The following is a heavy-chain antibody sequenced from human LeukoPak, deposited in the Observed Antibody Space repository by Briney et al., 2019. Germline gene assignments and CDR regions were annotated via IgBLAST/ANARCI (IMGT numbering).Heavy chain of an antibody. CDR1: GGTFSSYA. D-gene: IGHD3-22*01. V-gene: IGHV1-69*13. CDR2: IIPIFGTA. Sequence: GASVKVSCKASGGTFSSYAISWVRQAPGQGLEWMGGIIPIFGTANYAQKFQGRVTITADESTSTAYMELSSLRSEDTAVYYCARGSSGYYSRSWFDPWGQGTLVTVSS. CDR3: ARGSSGYYSRSWFDP. J-gene: IGHJ5*02.